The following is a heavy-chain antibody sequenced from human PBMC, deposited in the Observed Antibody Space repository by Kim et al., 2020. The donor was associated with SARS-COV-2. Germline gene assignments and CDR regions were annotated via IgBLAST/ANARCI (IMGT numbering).Heavy chain of an antibody. V-gene: IGHV4-39*01. CDR1: GGSISSSSYY. J-gene: IGHJ4*02. Sequence: SETLSLTCTVSGGSISSSSYYWGWIRQPPGKGLEWIGSIYYSGSTYYNPSLKSRVTISVDTSKNQFSLKLSSVTAADTAVYYCARRSLLWGYFDYWGQGTLVTVSS. D-gene: IGHD3-10*01. CDR2: IYYSGST. CDR3: ARRSLLWGYFDY.